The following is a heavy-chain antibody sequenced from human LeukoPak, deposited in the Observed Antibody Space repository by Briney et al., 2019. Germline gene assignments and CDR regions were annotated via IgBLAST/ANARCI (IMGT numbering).Heavy chain of an antibody. CDR3: AKDLGTGYGSGSYTIFDY. D-gene: IGHD3-10*01. CDR1: GFTFSNYG. CDR2: INGSGGNT. V-gene: IGHV3-23*01. Sequence: GGSLRLSCAASGFTFSNYGMNWVRQAPGKGLEWVSGINGSGGNTYYADSVEGRFTISRDNSKNTMYLQMNSLRAEDTAVYYCAKDLGTGYGSGSYTIFDYRGQGTLVTVSS. J-gene: IGHJ4*02.